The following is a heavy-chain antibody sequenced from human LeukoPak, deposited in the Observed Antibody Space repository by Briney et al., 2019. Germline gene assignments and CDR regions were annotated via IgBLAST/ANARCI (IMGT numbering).Heavy chain of an antibody. J-gene: IGHJ4*02. CDR2: FDPGDGAM. CDR3: AAGGFYDLLPY. CDR1: GYNLTELS. D-gene: IGHD3-9*01. Sequence: ASVKVSCKVSGYNLTELSMHCVRQAPGKGLEWMGGFDPGDGAMVYAQRFQGRVTMTEDTSTHTVYMELSSLKSDDTAVYYCAAGGFYDLLPYWGQGTLVTVSS. V-gene: IGHV1-24*01.